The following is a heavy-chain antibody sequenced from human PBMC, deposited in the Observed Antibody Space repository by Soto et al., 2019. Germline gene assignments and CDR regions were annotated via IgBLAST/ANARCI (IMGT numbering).Heavy chain of an antibody. Sequence: QITLKESGPTLVKPTQTLTLTCTFSGFSLSTSGVGVGWIRQPPGKALEWLALIYWDDDKRYSPSLKSRLTIAKDTSKNHVVLTMTNMDPVDTATYYCAHRWFHYASSAPGGGDAFDIWGQGTMVTVSS. D-gene: IGHD3-22*01. CDR1: GFSLSTSGVG. J-gene: IGHJ3*02. CDR3: AHRWFHYASSAPGGGDAFDI. V-gene: IGHV2-5*02. CDR2: IYWDDDK.